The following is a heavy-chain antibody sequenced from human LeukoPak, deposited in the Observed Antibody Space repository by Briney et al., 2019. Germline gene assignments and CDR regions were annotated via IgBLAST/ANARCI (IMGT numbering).Heavy chain of an antibody. Sequence: PSETLSLTCAISGGSISSSNWWSWVRQPPGKGLEWIGEIYHSGSTNYSPSLESRVTISVDKSKNQFSLKVTSVTAADTAVYYCARVSSGSYYFDSWGQGTLVTVSS. J-gene: IGHJ4*02. CDR2: IYHSGST. V-gene: IGHV4-4*02. D-gene: IGHD1-26*01. CDR3: ARVSSGSYYFDS. CDR1: GGSISSSNW.